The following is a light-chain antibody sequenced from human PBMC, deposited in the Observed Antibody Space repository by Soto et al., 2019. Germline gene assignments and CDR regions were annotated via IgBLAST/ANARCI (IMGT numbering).Light chain of an antibody. CDR3: SSYTSSRTLYV. V-gene: IGLV2-14*01. CDR2: DVS. J-gene: IGLJ1*01. CDR1: SSDVGGYNY. Sequence: QSALTQPVYVSGSPGQSIPISCTGTSSDVGGYNYVSWYQQHPGKAPKLMIYDVSNRPSGVSNRFSGSKSGNTASLTISGLQAEDEADYYCSSYTSSRTLYVFGTGPRVTV.